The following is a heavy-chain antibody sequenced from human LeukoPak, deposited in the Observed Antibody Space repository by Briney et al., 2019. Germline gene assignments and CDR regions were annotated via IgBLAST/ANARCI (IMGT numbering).Heavy chain of an antibody. CDR3: AKEGCVSTTCYVPPYYYYMDV. CDR2: ISGNGGSR. D-gene: IGHD2/OR15-2a*01. CDR1: GFTFSTYT. J-gene: IGHJ6*03. V-gene: IGHV3-64*01. Sequence: GGSLTLSCAASGFTFSTYTMHWVRQAPGKGLEYVSSISGNGGSREYANSVKGRFTISRDNSRNTLYLQMGSLRAEDTAVYYCAKEGCVSTTCYVPPYYYYMDVWGNGTTVTISS.